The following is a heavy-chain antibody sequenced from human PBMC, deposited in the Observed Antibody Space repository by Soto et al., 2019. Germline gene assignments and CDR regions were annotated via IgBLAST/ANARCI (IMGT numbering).Heavy chain of an antibody. V-gene: IGHV1-69*01. CDR3: ARDIAAAGTDYYYYYGMDV. J-gene: IGHJ6*02. CDR1: GVTFSSYA. Sequence: QVQLVQSGAEVKKPGSSVKVSCKASGVTFSSYAISWVRQAPGQGLEWMGGIIPIFGTANYAQKFQGRVTITSDESTSTAYMELSSLRSEDTAVYYCARDIAAAGTDYYYYYGMDVWGQGTTVTVSS. D-gene: IGHD6-13*01. CDR2: IIPIFGTA.